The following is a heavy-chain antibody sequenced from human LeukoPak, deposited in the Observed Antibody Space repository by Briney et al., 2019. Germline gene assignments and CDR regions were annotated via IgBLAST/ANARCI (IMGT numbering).Heavy chain of an antibody. D-gene: IGHD3-10*01. CDR2: ISSSSSYI. CDR3: VRDPVPNIRGVIITGDAFDI. CDR1: GFTFSSYS. J-gene: IGHJ3*02. Sequence: GGSLRLSCAASGFTFSSYSMNWVRQAPGKGLEWVSSISSSSSYIYYADSVKGRFTISRDNAKNSLYLQMNSLRAEDTAVYYCVRDPVPNIRGVIITGDAFDIWGQGTMVTVSS. V-gene: IGHV3-21*01.